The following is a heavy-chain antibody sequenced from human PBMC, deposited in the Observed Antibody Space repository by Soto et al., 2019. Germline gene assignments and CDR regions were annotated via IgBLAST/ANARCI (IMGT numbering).Heavy chain of an antibody. CDR2: VYRTGLT. J-gene: IGHJ4*02. CDR3: VREDMSGTYYFDY. V-gene: IGHV4-61*01. D-gene: IGHD3-3*01. Sequence: SETLSLTCLFSGASGSSETRFWTWIRQPPGKGLEWIGYVYRTGLTNSNPALTSRVTVSADRSKNQFSLTLRSVTAADTAVYYCVREDMSGTYYFDYWGPGIQVTVSS. CDR1: GASGSSETRF.